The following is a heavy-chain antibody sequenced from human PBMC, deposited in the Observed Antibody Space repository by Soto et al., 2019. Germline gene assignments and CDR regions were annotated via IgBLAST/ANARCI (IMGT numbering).Heavy chain of an antibody. J-gene: IGHJ3*02. CDR3: ARELVKANDAFDI. V-gene: IGHV1-69*04. CDR2: FIPILGIA. D-gene: IGHD3-9*01. Sequence: SVKVSCKASGGTFSSYTISWVRQAPGEGLEWMGRFIPILGIANYAQKFQGRVTITADKSTSTAYMELSSLRSEDTAVYYCARELVKANDAFDIWGQGTMVTVSS. CDR1: GGTFSSYT.